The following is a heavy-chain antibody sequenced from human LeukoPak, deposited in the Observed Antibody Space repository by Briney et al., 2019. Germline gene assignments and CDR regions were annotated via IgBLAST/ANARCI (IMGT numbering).Heavy chain of an antibody. CDR2: INTDGTST. CDR3: TSDTFGARDS. V-gene: IGHV3-74*01. D-gene: IGHD3-10*01. CDR1: GFTFSGYW. J-gene: IGHJ4*02. Sequence: PGGSLRLSCAASGFTFSGYWMTWVRQAPGKGLVWVSRINTDGTSTSYADSVKGRFTISRDNAKNTLFLQMNSLRAEDTALYFCTSDTFGARDSWGQGTLVTVSS.